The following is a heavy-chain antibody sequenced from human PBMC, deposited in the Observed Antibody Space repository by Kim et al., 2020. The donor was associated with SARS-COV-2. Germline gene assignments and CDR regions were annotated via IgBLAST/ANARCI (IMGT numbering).Heavy chain of an antibody. CDR2: INSDGTTT. D-gene: IGHD2-2*01. V-gene: IGHV3-74*01. CDR1: GFTFSSYW. CDR3: ARVPGVTTGFDH. Sequence: GGSLRLSCAASGFTFSSYWMHWVRQAPGKGLVWVSRINSDGTTTTYADSVKGRFTISGDSAKSTVYLQMNSLRAEDTAVYYCARVPGVTTGFDHWGQGTLVTVSS. J-gene: IGHJ4*02.